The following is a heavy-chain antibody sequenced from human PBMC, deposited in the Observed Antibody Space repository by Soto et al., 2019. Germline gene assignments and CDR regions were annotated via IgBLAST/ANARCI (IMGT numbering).Heavy chain of an antibody. V-gene: IGHV3-23*01. CDR3: AKDRTMARGIRAFDI. CDR2: ITGSGGMT. J-gene: IGHJ3*02. D-gene: IGHD3-10*01. CDR1: GFAFGNYP. Sequence: EAQLLQSGGGLVPPGGSLRLSCVASGFAFGNYPMAWVRQTPGKGLQWISTITGSGGMTDYEDSVRGRFTFSIDHSKDAVHLQMTSLRADDTAVYYCAKDRTMARGIRAFDIWGQGTTVTISS.